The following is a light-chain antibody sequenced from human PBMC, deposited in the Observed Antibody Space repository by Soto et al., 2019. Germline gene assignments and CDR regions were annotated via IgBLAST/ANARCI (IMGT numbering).Light chain of an antibody. J-gene: IGKJ1*01. V-gene: IGKV3-20*01. CDR3: RQYGSSPWT. Sequence: EIVLTQSPGTLSLSPGEIATLSFRASQSVSSSYLAWYQQKPGQAPRLLIYGASSRATGIPDRFSGSGSGTDFTLTISRLEPEDFAVYYCRQYGSSPWTFGQGTKVDIK. CDR1: QSVSSSY. CDR2: GAS.